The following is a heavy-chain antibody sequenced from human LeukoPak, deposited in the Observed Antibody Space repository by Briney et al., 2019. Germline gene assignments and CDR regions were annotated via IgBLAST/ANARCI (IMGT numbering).Heavy chain of an antibody. V-gene: IGHV3-7*01. Sequence: GGSLRLSCAASGFTFSSYSINWVRQAPGKGLEWMANINQDGSQKYYLDSVKGRFTISRDNAKSSVYLQMNSLRAEDTALYYCARGLATAAAYWGQGTLVTVSS. CDR2: INQDGSQK. J-gene: IGHJ4*02. D-gene: IGHD6-13*01. CDR3: ARGLATAAAY. CDR1: GFTFSSYS.